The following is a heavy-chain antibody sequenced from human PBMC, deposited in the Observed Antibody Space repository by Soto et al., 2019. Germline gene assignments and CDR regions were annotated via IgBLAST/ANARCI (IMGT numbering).Heavy chain of an antibody. D-gene: IGHD2-15*01. CDR1: GYTFSSYG. Sequence: QVQLVQSGAEVKKPGASVKVSCKASGYTFSSYGISWVRQAPGQGLEWMGWISAYNGNTNYAQKLQGRVTMTTDTSTTTAYMELRSLRSDDTAVYYCARDDAPEYCSGGSCYSFDYWGQGTLVTVSS. V-gene: IGHV1-18*01. CDR3: ARDDAPEYCSGGSCYSFDY. J-gene: IGHJ4*02. CDR2: ISAYNGNT.